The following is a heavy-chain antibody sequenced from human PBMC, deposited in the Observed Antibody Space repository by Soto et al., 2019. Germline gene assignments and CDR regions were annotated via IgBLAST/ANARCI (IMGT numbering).Heavy chain of an antibody. CDR2: IIPIFGTA. J-gene: IGHJ6*02. Sequence: SVKVSCQASGGTFSSYAISWVRQAPGQGLEWMGGIIPIFGTANYAQKFQGRVTITADESPSTAYMELSSLRSEDTAVYYCARKDYDFWSGYYKYYYGMDVWGQGNTVTVSS. CDR1: GGTFSSYA. V-gene: IGHV1-69*13. D-gene: IGHD3-3*01. CDR3: ARKDYDFWSGYYKYYYGMDV.